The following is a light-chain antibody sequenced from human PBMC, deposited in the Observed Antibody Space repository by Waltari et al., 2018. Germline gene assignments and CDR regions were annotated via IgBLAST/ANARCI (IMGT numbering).Light chain of an antibody. Sequence: QSALTQPRSVSGSPGQSVPISCTGTSRDVGGYNYVSWYHQHPGKAPKLMIYDVSKRPSGVPDRFSGSKSGNTASLTISGLQADDEADYYCCSYAGSYTGVFGTGSKVTVL. J-gene: IGLJ1*01. CDR2: DVS. CDR3: CSYAGSYTGV. CDR1: SRDVGGYNY. V-gene: IGLV2-11*01.